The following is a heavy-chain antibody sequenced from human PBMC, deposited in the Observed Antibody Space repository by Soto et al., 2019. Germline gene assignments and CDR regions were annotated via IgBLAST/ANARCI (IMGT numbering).Heavy chain of an antibody. V-gene: IGHV3-74*01. CDR1: GFTFSSYW. D-gene: IGHD3-9*01. CDR2: ISSDGSST. J-gene: IGHJ4*02. CDR3: ATGEELVIIK. Sequence: EVQLVESGGGLVQPGGSLRLSCAASGFTFSSYWMHWVRQAPGKGLVWVSRISSDGSSTSYADSVKGRFTISRDNAKNTLYLQINSLRAEDTAVYYCATGEELVIIKWGQGTLVTVSS.